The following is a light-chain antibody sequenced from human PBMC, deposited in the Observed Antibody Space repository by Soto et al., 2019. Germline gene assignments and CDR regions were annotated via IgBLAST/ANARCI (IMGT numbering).Light chain of an antibody. CDR1: QSISSW. CDR2: KAS. CDR3: QQYGSSPHRT. V-gene: IGKV1-5*03. Sequence: DIQMTQSPSTLSASVGDRVTITCRASQSISSWLAWYQQKPGKAPKLLIYKASSLESGVPSRFSGSGSGTDFTLTISSLEPEDFAVYYCQQYGSSPHRTFGQGTKVDIK. J-gene: IGKJ1*01.